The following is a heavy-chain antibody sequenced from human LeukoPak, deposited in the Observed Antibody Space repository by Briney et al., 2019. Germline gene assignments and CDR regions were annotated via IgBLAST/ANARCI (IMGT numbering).Heavy chain of an antibody. CDR3: ESTGRRYSSSSRGSYYYYYMDV. D-gene: IGHD6-6*01. V-gene: IGHV3-53*01. Sequence: GGSLRLSCAASGFAVSSNYMSWVRQAPGKGLEWVSVIYSGGSTYYSDSVKGRFTISRDNSKNTLYLQMNSLRAEDKAVYYCESTGRRYSSSSRGSYYYYYMDVWGKGTTVTVSS. CDR1: GFAVSSNY. CDR2: IYSGGST. J-gene: IGHJ6*03.